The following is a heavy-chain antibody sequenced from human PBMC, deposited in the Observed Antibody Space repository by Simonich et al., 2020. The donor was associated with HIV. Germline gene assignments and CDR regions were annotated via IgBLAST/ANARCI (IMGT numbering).Heavy chain of an antibody. V-gene: IGHV4-34*01. D-gene: IGHD6-13*01. CDR1: GGSFSGYY. CDR3: ARLTAGGLGEYFQH. Sequence: QVQLQQWGAGLLKPSETLSLTCAVYGGSFSGYYWSWIPQPPGKGLEWIGEINHSGSTHDNPSLKSRVTISVDTSKNQFSLKLSSVTAADTAVYYCARLTAGGLGEYFQHWGQGTLVTVSS. J-gene: IGHJ1*01. CDR2: INHSGST.